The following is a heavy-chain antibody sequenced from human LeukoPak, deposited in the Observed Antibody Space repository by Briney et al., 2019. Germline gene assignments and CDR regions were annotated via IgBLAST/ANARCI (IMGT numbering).Heavy chain of an antibody. V-gene: IGHV4-34*01. J-gene: IGHJ5*02. D-gene: IGHD3-3*01. Sequence: SETLSLTCAVYGGSFSGYYWSWIRQPPGKGLEWIGEIDHSGSTNYNPSLKSRVTISVDTSKNQFSLKLSSVTAADTAVYYCARGLQLYDFWSVPTNWFDPWGQGTLVTVSS. CDR3: ARGLQLYDFWSVPTNWFDP. CDR1: GGSFSGYY. CDR2: IDHSGST.